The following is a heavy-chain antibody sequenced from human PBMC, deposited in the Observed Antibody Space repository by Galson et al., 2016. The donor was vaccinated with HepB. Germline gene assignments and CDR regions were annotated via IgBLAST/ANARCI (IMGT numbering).Heavy chain of an antibody. CDR1: GFTFSSYA. V-gene: IGHV3-30*04. Sequence: SLRLSCAASGFTFSSYAMNWVRQAPGKGLEWVAGTSYNGNNKYYIDSVKGRFTISRDDSKNTVYLQMNGLRGDDTAVYYCARVVAVGVNPPFAFDYWGQGTLVTASS. J-gene: IGHJ4*02. CDR3: ARVVAVGVNPPFAFDY. CDR2: TSYNGNNK. D-gene: IGHD1-26*01.